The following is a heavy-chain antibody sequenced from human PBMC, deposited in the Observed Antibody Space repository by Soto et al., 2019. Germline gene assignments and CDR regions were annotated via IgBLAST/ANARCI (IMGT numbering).Heavy chain of an antibody. CDR1: GGTFSSYA. V-gene: IGHV1-69*13. J-gene: IGHJ3*02. CDR2: IIPIFGTA. D-gene: IGHD3-22*01. Sequence: GASVKVSCKASGGTFSSYAISWVRQAPGQGLEWMGGIIPIFGTASYAQKFQGRVTITADESTSTAYMELSSLRSEDTAVYYCARKKGYYYDSSGYGAFDIWGQGTMVTVSS. CDR3: ARKKGYYYDSSGYGAFDI.